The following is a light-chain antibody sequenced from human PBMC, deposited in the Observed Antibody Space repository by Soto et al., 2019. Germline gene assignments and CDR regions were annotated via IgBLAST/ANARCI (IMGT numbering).Light chain of an antibody. CDR3: QQYTNWPPSII. J-gene: IGKJ5*01. Sequence: EIVMTQSPATLSVSPGERATLSCRASQSVSSNLAWYQQKPGQAPRLLIYGASNRATNIPARFSGSGSGTEFTLTISSVQSEDFAVYYCQQYTNWPPSIIFGQGTRVETK. CDR1: QSVSSN. CDR2: GAS. V-gene: IGKV3-15*01.